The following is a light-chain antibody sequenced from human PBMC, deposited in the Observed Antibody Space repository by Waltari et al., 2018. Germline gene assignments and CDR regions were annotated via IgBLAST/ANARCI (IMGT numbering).Light chain of an antibody. Sequence: HSALTQPASVSGSPGQSITISCTGTSSDVGGYNYVSWYQQHPGKAPKLMIFDVSNRPSGVSSRFSGSKSGNTASLTIAGLQAEDEADYYCSSYVSSDTRELFGGGTSLTVL. CDR2: DVS. J-gene: IGLJ2*01. V-gene: IGLV2-14*03. CDR3: SSYVSSDTREL. CDR1: SSDVGGYNY.